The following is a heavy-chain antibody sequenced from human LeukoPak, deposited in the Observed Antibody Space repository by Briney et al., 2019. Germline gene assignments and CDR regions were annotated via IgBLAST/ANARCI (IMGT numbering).Heavy chain of an antibody. CDR2: INHSGGT. V-gene: IGHV4-34*01. J-gene: IGHJ4*02. Sequence: SETLSLTCAVYGGSFSGYYWSWIRQPPGKGLEWIGEINHSGGTNYNPSLKSRVTISVDTSKNQFSLKLSSVTAADTAVYYCARLGRYSSSSARGQGTLVTVSS. CDR3: ARLGRYSSSSA. D-gene: IGHD6-6*01. CDR1: GGSFSGYY.